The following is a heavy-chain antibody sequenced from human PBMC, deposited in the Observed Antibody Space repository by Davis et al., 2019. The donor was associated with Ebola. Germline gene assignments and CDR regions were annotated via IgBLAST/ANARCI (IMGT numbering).Heavy chain of an antibody. CDR3: ARLGRAGTGRVDY. D-gene: IGHD6-19*01. CDR1: GASFTGYY. J-gene: IGHJ4*02. V-gene: IGHV4-34*01. CDR2: VSHTGST. Sequence: MPSETLSLTCAVYGASFTGYYWTWIRQSPGRGLESIGEVSHTGSTNYNPSLKSRVTISVDTSKNQFSLKLSSVTAADTAVYYCARLGRAGTGRVDYWGQGTLVTVSS.